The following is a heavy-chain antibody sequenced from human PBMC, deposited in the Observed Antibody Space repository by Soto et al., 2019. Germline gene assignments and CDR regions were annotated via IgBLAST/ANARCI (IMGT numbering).Heavy chain of an antibody. V-gene: IGHV3-23*01. CDR3: TKSRRGILMVYGFGGMDV. J-gene: IGHJ6*02. CDR2: ISGSGDGT. D-gene: IGHD2-8*01. CDR1: GFTVNSHA. Sequence: GGSLRLSCAASGFTVNSHAMSWVRQAPGKGLEWVASISGSGDGTYYGDSVKGRFTISRDSSSSTLYLQMNNLRGEDTAVYFCTKSRRGILMVYGFGGMDVWGQGTTVTVSS.